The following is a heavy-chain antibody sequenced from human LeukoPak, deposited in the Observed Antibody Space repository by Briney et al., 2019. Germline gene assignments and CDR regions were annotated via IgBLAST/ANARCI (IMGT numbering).Heavy chain of an antibody. D-gene: IGHD1-26*01. CDR3: ARQQGAASFDY. CDR2: INPNSGGT. V-gene: IGHV1-2*02. J-gene: IGHJ4*02. Sequence: ASVTVSCKSAAYTFTCYYMHWVRQPPGQGLEWMGWINPNSGGTNYAQKFQGRFTMTRDTSISPAYMELSRLRSDDTAVYYCARQQGAASFDYWGAGTLVTVSS. CDR1: AYTFTCYY.